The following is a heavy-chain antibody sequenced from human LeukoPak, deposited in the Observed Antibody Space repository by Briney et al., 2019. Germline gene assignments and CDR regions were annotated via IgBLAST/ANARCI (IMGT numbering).Heavy chain of an antibody. Sequence: PGGSLRLSCAASGFTFSSYEMNWVRQAPGKGLEWVANIKQDGSEKYYVDSVKGRFTISRDNAKNSLYLQMNSLRAEDTAVYYCARAVAGSLYYFDYWGQGALVTVSS. CDR1: GFTFSSYE. CDR2: IKQDGSEK. V-gene: IGHV3-7*01. CDR3: ARAVAGSLYYFDY. J-gene: IGHJ4*02. D-gene: IGHD6-19*01.